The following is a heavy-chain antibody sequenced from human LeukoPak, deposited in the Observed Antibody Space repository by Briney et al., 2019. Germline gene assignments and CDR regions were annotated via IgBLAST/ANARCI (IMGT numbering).Heavy chain of an antibody. Sequence: GASVKVSCKASGYTFTSYGISWVRQAPGQGLEWMGWISAYNGNTNYAQKFQGRVTITADESTSTAYMELSSLRSEDTAVYYCARGGGWGVTMVRGKNYYYYMDVWGKGTTVTISS. J-gene: IGHJ6*03. CDR2: ISAYNGNT. CDR1: GYTFTSYG. D-gene: IGHD3-10*01. CDR3: ARGGGWGVTMVRGKNYYYYMDV. V-gene: IGHV1-18*01.